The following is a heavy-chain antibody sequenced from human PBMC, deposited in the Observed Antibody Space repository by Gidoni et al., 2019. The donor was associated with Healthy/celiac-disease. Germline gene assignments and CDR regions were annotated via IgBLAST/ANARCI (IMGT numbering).Heavy chain of an antibody. CDR2: ISGSGGST. CDR3: AKVKFRGRRWPSEYDY. D-gene: IGHD3-10*01. CDR1: GFTFSSYA. J-gene: IGHJ4*02. Sequence: EVQLLESGGGLVQPGGSLSLSCAASGFTFSSYAMSWVRQVPGKGLGWVLAISGSGGSTYYADSVKGRFPISRDKSKNTLYLKINSLRAEDTAVYYCAKVKFRGRRWPSEYDYLGQGTLVTVSS. V-gene: IGHV3-23*01.